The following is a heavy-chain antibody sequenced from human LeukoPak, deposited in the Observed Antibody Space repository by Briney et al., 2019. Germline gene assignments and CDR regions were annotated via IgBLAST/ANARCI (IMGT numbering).Heavy chain of an antibody. D-gene: IGHD6-19*01. J-gene: IGHJ6*03. CDR3: ASPNLAHSSGWYSDYYMDV. Sequence: GSLRLSCAASGFTFSSYSMNWVRQAPGKGLGWVSSISSSSSYIYYADSVKGRFTISRDNAKNSLYLQMNSLRAEDTAVYYCASPNLAHSSGWYSDYYMDVWGKGTTVTVSS. CDR2: ISSSSSYI. V-gene: IGHV3-21*01. CDR1: GFTFSSYS.